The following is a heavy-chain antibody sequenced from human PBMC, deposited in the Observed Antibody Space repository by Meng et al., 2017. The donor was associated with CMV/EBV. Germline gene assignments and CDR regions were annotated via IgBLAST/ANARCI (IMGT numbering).Heavy chain of an antibody. CDR2: IYSGGST. Sequence: VRLWGSGGGLIQPGGSRSIACAASGFTVSRNYMSWVRQAPGKGLEWVSVIYSGGSTYYADSVKGRFTISRDNSKNTLYLQMNSLRAEDTAVYYCARDNWGLGWFDPWGQGTLVTVSS. D-gene: IGHD3-16*01. CDR1: GFTVSRNY. J-gene: IGHJ5*02. V-gene: IGHV3-53*01. CDR3: ARDNWGLGWFDP.